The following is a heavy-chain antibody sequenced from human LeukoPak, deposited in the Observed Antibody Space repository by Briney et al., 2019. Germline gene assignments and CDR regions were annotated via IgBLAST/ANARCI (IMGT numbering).Heavy chain of an antibody. Sequence: SETLSLTCTVSGGSINSGGYYWSWIRQHPGKGLEWIGYIYYSGSANYNPSLKSRVTIPVDTSKNQFSLKLSSVTAADTAVYYCATSDAHYGDQVLFYWGQGTLVTVSS. J-gene: IGHJ4*02. V-gene: IGHV4-61*08. CDR2: IYYSGSA. CDR1: GGSINSGGYY. D-gene: IGHD4-17*01. CDR3: ATSDAHYGDQVLFY.